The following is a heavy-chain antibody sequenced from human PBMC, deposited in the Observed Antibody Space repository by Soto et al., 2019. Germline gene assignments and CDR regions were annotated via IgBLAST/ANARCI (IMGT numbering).Heavy chain of an antibody. V-gene: IGHV3-30*09. J-gene: IGHJ6*01. CDR3: ARRAWDSYYAIDV. CDR1: GFKYTDFA. CDR2: ISYDGSDK. Sequence: VQLVESGGGEVQPGRSLRLSCAASGFKYTDFALHWVRQAPGKGLEWVAIISYDGSDKYYADSVKGRFVISRDNPKNTLYLEMNSLTTEDTAVYFCARRAWDSYYAIDVWGQGTTVTVFS. D-gene: IGHD3-22*01.